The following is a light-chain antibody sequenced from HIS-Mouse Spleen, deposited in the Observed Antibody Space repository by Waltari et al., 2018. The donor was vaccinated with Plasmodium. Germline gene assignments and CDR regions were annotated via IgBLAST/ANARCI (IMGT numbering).Light chain of an antibody. J-gene: IGLJ1*01. Sequence: SYVLTQPPSVSVAPGQTARITCGGNNIGSKSVHWYQQKPGQAPVLVVYDDSDGPSGGPERFSGSNAGNTATLTLSRVEAGDEADYYCQVWDSSSDHYVFGTGTKVTVL. CDR2: DDS. CDR1: NIGSKS. CDR3: QVWDSSSDHYV. V-gene: IGLV3-21*02.